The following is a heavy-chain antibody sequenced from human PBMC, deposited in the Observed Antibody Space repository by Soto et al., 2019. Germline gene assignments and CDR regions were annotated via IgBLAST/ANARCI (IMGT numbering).Heavy chain of an antibody. D-gene: IGHD3-22*01. J-gene: IGHJ5*02. CDR3: AADLGGYYYHWFDP. CDR2: IVVGSGNT. Sequence: GASVKVSCKASGFTFTSSAVQWVRQARGQRLEWIGWIVVGSGNTNYAQKFQERVTITRDMSTSTAYMGLSSLRSEDTAVYYCAADLGGYYYHWFDPWGQGTLVTVSS. CDR1: GFTFTSSA. V-gene: IGHV1-58*01.